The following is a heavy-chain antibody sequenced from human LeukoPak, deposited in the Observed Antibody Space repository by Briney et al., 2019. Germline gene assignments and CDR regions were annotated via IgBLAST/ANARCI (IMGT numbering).Heavy chain of an antibody. V-gene: IGHV4-30-4*01. J-gene: IGHJ4*02. D-gene: IGHD3-22*01. CDR3: ARGVTYYYDSSGPAFDY. CDR2: IYYSGST. CDR1: GGSISSGDYY. Sequence: SETLSLTCTVSGGSISSGDYYWSWIRQPPGKGLEWIGYIYYSGSTYYNPSLKSRVTISVDTSKNQFSLKLSSVTAADTAVYYCARGVTYYYDSSGPAFDYWGQGTLVTVSS.